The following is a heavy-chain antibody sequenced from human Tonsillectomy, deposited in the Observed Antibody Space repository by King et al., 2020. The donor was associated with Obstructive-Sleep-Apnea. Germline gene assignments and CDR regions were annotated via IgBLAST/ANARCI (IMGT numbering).Heavy chain of an antibody. CDR2: ISGSGGRT. J-gene: IGHJ4*02. Sequence: GQLVESGGGLVQPGGSLRLSCAASGFTFSSYAMSWVLQAPGKGLEGVSAISGSGGRTDYADSVKGRFTISRDNSKNPLYLQMNSLRAEDTAVYYCAKVPGWLLSDYFDYWGQGTLVTVSS. V-gene: IGHV3-23*04. CDR3: AKVPGWLLSDYFDY. D-gene: IGHD3-22*01. CDR1: GFTFSSYA.